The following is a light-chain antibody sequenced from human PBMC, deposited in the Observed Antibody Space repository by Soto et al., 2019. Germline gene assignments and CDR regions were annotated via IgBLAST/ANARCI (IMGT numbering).Light chain of an antibody. CDR2: GAS. CDR3: QQYNNWPAIT. J-gene: IGKJ5*01. Sequence: EIVMTQSPATLSVSPGERATLSCRASQSLSSNYLAWYQQKPGQAPRLLIYGASTRATGIPARFSGSGSGTEFTLTISSLQSEDFAVYYCQQYNNWPAITFGQGTRLE. V-gene: IGKV3D-15*01. CDR1: QSLSSN.